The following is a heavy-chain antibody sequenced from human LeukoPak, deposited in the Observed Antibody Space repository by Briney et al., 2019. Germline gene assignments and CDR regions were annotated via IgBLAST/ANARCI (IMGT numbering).Heavy chain of an antibody. CDR1: GYTFTSYG. V-gene: IGHV1-18*04. J-gene: IGHJ5*02. CDR2: ISAYNGNT. CDR3: ARASISLVVPAAKNWFDP. D-gene: IGHD2-2*01. Sequence: GASLKVSCKASGYTFTSYGISWVRQAPGQGLGWMGWISAYNGNTNYAQKLQGRVTMTTDTSTSTAYMELRSLRSDDTAVYYCARASISLVVPAAKNWFDPWGQGTLVTVSS.